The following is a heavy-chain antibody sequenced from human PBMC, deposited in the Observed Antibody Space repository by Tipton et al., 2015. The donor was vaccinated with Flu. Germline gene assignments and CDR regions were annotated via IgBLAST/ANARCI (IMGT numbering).Heavy chain of an antibody. V-gene: IGHV5-51*01. Sequence: EVQLVQSGAEVKKPGESLKISCKGSGYSFTSYWIGWVRQMPGKGLEWMGIIYPGDSDTRYSPSFQGQVTISADKSISTAYLQWSSLKASGTAMYYCAREKGYYDILTGYPPGFGYWGLGTLVTVSS. CDR1: GYSFTSYW. CDR2: IYPGDSDT. D-gene: IGHD3-9*01. CDR3: AREKGYYDILTGYPPGFGY. J-gene: IGHJ4*02.